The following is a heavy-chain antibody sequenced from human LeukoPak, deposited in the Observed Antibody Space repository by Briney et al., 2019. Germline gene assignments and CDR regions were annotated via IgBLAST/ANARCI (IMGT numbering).Heavy chain of an antibody. D-gene: IGHD6-13*01. CDR3: ARGGTSGYSSSLHFWGGNYYFDY. CDR1: GFTFSSYA. Sequence: GGSLRLSCAASGFTFSSYAMSWVRQAPGKGLEWVSNISGSGGGGSTYYADSVKGRFTISRDNSKNTLYLQMNSLRAEDTAVYYCARGGTSGYSSSLHFWGGNYYFDYWGQGTLVTVSS. CDR2: ISGSGGGGST. J-gene: IGHJ4*02. V-gene: IGHV3-23*01.